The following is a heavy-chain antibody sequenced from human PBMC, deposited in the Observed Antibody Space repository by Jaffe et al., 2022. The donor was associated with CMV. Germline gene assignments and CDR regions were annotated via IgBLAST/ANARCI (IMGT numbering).Heavy chain of an antibody. Sequence: EVQLVESGGGLVQPGGSLRLSCAASGFTFSSYEMNWVRQAPGKGLEWVSYISSSGSTIYYADSVKGRFTISRDNAKNSLYLQMNSLRAEDTAVYYCARVGSYYYDSSGYSDYWGQGTLVTVSS. CDR2: ISSSGSTI. V-gene: IGHV3-48*03. CDR1: GFTFSSYE. D-gene: IGHD3-22*01. CDR3: ARVGSYYYDSSGYSDY. J-gene: IGHJ4*02.